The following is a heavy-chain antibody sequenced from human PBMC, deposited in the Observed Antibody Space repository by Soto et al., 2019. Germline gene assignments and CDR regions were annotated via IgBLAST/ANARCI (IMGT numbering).Heavy chain of an antibody. D-gene: IGHD6-6*01. Sequence: PWGTLRLSCAASGVTFTRYSMNWGRPAPGKGLEWVSSISSTTNYIYYADSMKVRFTVSKDNAKNSVYLEMNSLSAEDTALYYCARASEDLTTNFAYWGQGTLVTVSS. CDR1: GVTFTRYS. CDR2: ISSTTNYI. J-gene: IGHJ4*02. CDR3: ARASEDLTTNFAY. V-gene: IGHV3-21*01.